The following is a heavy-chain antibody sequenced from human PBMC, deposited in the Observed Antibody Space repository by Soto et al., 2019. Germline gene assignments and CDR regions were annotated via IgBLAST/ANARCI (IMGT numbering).Heavy chain of an antibody. CDR3: ARTPDL. J-gene: IGHJ5*02. CDR2: ISYSGST. D-gene: IGHD2-15*01. V-gene: IGHV4-30-4*01. CDR1: GGSISSGEYY. Sequence: SETLSLTCTVSGGSISSGEYYWTWIRQPPGKGLEWIGYISYSGSTHYSPSLKSRVSITVDTSKNQFSLNLASVSAEDTAVYYCARTPDLWGQGTLVTVSS.